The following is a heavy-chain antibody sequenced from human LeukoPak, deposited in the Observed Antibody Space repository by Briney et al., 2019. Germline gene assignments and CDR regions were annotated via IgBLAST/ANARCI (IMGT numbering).Heavy chain of an antibody. J-gene: IGHJ3*02. D-gene: IGHD3-22*01. V-gene: IGHV3-30*02. CDR2: IRYDGSNK. Sequence: GGSLRLSCAASGFTFSSYGMHWVRQAPGKGLEWVAFIRYDGSNKYYADSVKGRFTISRDNSKNTLYLQMNSLRAEDTAVYYCARDVFLRYYDRDAFDIWGQGTMVTVSS. CDR1: GFTFSSYG. CDR3: ARDVFLRYYDRDAFDI.